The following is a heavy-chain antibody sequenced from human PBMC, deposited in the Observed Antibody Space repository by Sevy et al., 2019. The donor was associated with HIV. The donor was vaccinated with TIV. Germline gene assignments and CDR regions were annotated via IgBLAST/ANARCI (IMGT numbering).Heavy chain of an antibody. J-gene: IGHJ4*02. CDR2: ISGSGGST. Sequence: GEALKISCAASGFTSSNYAMNLGRQAPGKGLEWVSGISGSGGSTYYADSVKGRFTTSRDNPRNTLYLQMSSLRAEDTAVYYCAKDLYYDNTVFDYWGQGTLVTVSS. CDR3: AKDLYYDNTVFDY. V-gene: IGHV3-23*01. CDR1: GFTSSNYA. D-gene: IGHD3-22*01.